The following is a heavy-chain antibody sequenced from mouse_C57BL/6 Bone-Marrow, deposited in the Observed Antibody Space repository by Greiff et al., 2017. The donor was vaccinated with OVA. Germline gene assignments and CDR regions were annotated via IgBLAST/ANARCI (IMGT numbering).Heavy chain of an antibody. J-gene: IGHJ2*01. CDR2: VYPYKGGT. CDR1: GFTFTDYY. CDR3: ARGYYGSSYVLYFDY. Sequence: VQLKESGPVLVKPGPSVKISCKASGFTFTDYYMHWVKPSHGKSLEWIGLVYPYKGGTRYNQKFKGKATLTVDTSSSTAYMELNSLTSEDSAVYYCARGYYGSSYVLYFDYWGQGTTLTVSS. D-gene: IGHD1-1*01. V-gene: IGHV1-36*01.